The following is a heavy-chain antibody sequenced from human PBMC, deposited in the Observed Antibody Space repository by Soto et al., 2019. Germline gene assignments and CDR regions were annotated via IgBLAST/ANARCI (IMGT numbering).Heavy chain of an antibody. CDR3: ARVVPGAEAWFGP. J-gene: IGHJ5*02. CDR2: ISLYSDGT. V-gene: IGHV1-18*01. CDR1: GYTFSNYC. D-gene: IGHD2-2*01. Sequence: ASVKVSCKTSGYTFSNYCITWVRQAPGQPLEWLGWISLYSDGTNYAQKFQGRVSMTTDTSTTTACMELRSLRSDDTAVYYCARVVPGAEAWFGPWGQGTLVTVSS.